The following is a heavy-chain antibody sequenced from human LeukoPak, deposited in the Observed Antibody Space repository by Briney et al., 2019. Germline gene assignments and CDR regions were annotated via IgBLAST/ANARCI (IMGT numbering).Heavy chain of an antibody. CDR1: GGSISSSSYY. Sequence: SETLSLTCTVSGGSISSSSYYWGWIRQPPGKGLEWIGYIYYSGSTNYNPSLKSRVTISVDTSKNQFSLKLSSVTAADTAVYYCAGVFGDFQHWGQGTLVTVSS. CDR2: IYYSGST. J-gene: IGHJ1*01. CDR3: AGVFGDFQH. D-gene: IGHD3-16*01. V-gene: IGHV4-61*05.